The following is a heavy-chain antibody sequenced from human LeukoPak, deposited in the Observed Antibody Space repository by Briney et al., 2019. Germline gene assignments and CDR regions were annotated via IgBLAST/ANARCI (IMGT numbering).Heavy chain of an antibody. D-gene: IGHD2-15*01. V-gene: IGHV3-74*01. CDR3: ARSGAPTPDY. CDR1: GFTFSSYW. Sequence: GGSLRLSCAASGFTFSSYWMHWVRQSPGKGLVWVSRIDSDGSSTIYADSVKGRSTISRDNAKNTLNLEMNGLRAEDTALYYCARSGAPTPDYWGQGTLVIVSS. J-gene: IGHJ4*02. CDR2: IDSDGSST.